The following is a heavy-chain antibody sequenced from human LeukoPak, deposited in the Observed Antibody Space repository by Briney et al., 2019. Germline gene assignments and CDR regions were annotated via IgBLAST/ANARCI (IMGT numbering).Heavy chain of an antibody. Sequence: SVKVSCKASGGTFSGYAISWVRQAPGQGLEWMGGIIPTFGTVNYAQKFQGRVTITADESTSTGYMELSSLRSEDTAVYYCATRGVAAADYYYYMDVWGKGTTVTVSS. J-gene: IGHJ6*03. V-gene: IGHV1-69*01. CDR2: IIPTFGTV. CDR1: GGTFSGYA. CDR3: ATRGVAAADYYYYMDV. D-gene: IGHD6-13*01.